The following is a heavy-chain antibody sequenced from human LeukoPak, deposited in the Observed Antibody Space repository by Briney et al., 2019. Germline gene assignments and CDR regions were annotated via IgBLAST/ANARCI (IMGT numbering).Heavy chain of an antibody. V-gene: IGHV3-23*01. CDR3: AKEYSGYDFDY. CDR1: GFTLRSYD. D-gene: IGHD5-12*01. J-gene: IGHJ4*02. Sequence: GGSLRLSCAASGFTLRSYDMSWARQAPGKGLEWVAATSGSGGNTYYADSVKDRFTISRDNSKNTLYLQMNSLRAEDTAVYYCAKEYSGYDFDYWGQGTLVTVSS. CDR2: TSGSGGNT.